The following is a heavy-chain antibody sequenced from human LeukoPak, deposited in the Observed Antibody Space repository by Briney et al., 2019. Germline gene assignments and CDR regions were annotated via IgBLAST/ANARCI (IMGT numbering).Heavy chain of an antibody. CDR1: GFIVRSND. D-gene: IGHD3-10*01. J-gene: IGHJ4*02. Sequence: TGGSLRLSCAASGFIVRSNDMSWVRQAPGKGLEWVSVIYSGGSTYYADSVKGRFTISRHSSENTLYLQMDSLRPEDTAVYFCASGDMIRGVINYWGQGTLVTVSS. CDR3: ASGDMIRGVINY. V-gene: IGHV3-53*04. CDR2: IYSGGST.